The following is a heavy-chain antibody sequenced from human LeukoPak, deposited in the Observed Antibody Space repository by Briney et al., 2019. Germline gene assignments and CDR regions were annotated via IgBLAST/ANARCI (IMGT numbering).Heavy chain of an antibody. CDR1: GFTFDDYG. CDR3: ARDFSDDSSGYYRELDY. CDR2: INWNGGST. V-gene: IGHV3-20*04. J-gene: IGHJ4*02. D-gene: IGHD3-22*01. Sequence: PGGSLRLSCAASGFTFDDYGMSWVRQAPGKGLEWVSGINWNGGSTGYADSVKGRFTISRDNAKNSLYLQMNSLRAEDTAVYYCARDFSDDSSGYYRELDYWGQGTLVTVSS.